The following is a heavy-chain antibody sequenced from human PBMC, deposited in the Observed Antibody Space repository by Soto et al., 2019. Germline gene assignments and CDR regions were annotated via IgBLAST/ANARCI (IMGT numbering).Heavy chain of an antibody. CDR2: IGESGTPT. Sequence: PGGSLRVSCAASGFIFSRYAIKWVRQAPGKGLEWVSLIGESGTPTYYADSVKGRFTISRDNSGNTLFLEMYSLRAEDTAVYYCARYIPGVRYYGMDVWGQGTTVTVSS. CDR1: GFIFSRYA. V-gene: IGHV3-23*01. D-gene: IGHD2-2*01. CDR3: ARYIPGVRYYGMDV. J-gene: IGHJ6*02.